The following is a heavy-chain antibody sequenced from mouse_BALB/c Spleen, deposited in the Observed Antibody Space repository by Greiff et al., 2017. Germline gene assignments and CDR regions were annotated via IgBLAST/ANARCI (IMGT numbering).Heavy chain of an antibody. D-gene: IGHD1-2*01. CDR2: IRSKSNNYAT. CDR1: GFTFNTYA. J-gene: IGHJ3*01. Sequence: GGGLVQPKGSLKLSCAASGFTFNTYAMNWVRQAPGKGLEWVARIRSKSNNYATYYADSVKDRFTISRDDSQSMLYLQMNNLKTEDTAMYYCVRDSFSSWFAYWGQGTLVTVSA. CDR3: VRDSFSSWFAY. V-gene: IGHV10-1*02.